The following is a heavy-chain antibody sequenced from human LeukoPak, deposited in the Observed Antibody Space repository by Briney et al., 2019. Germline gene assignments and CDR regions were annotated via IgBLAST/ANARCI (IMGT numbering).Heavy chain of an antibody. CDR1: GLNFDDSA. Sequence: GGSLRLSCVASGLNFDDSAMHWVRQAPGKGLEWVSLISADGGSTFSADSVKGRFSISRDNGKNSLYLQMNSLRSEDTAVYYCAKESGKFDYWGQGTLVAVSS. CDR3: AKESGKFDY. CDR2: ISADGGST. V-gene: IGHV3-43*02. J-gene: IGHJ4*02.